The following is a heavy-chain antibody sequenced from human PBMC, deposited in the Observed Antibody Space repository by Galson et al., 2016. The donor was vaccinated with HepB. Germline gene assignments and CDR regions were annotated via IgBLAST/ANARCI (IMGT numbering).Heavy chain of an antibody. CDR3: VRSLRGQLAGLDV. CDR1: GDSVSSYSVS. J-gene: IGHJ4*02. CDR2: TYYESEWYN. D-gene: IGHD6-13*01. Sequence: CAISGDSVSSYSVSWNWVRQSPSRGLEWLGRTYYESEWYNDYAGFVKGRITINPDTSKNQFSLHLKSVTPEDTAVYYCVRSLRGQLAGLDVWGQGTLVTVSS. V-gene: IGHV6-1*01.